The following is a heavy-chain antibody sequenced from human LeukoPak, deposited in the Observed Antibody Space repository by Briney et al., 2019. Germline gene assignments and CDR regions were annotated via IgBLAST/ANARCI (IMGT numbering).Heavy chain of an antibody. V-gene: IGHV4-39*07. D-gene: IGHD3-10*01. Sequence: SETLSLTCTVSGGSISSSSYYWGWIRQPPAKGLEWIGSFYYSGGTYYNPSLKSRVTISVDTSENQFSLRLSSVTAADTAVYYCARDGPYGSGASFDPWGQGTLVTVSS. J-gene: IGHJ5*02. CDR2: FYYSGGT. CDR3: ARDGPYGSGASFDP. CDR1: GGSISSSSYY.